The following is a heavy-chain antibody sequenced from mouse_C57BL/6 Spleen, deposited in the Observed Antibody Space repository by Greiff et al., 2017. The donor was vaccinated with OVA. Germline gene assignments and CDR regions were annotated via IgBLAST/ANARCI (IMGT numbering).Heavy chain of an antibody. CDR1: GYTFTSYW. V-gene: IGHV1-50*01. D-gene: IGHD1-1*01. CDR2: IDPSDSYT. CDR3: ARYELWFAY. J-gene: IGHJ3*01. Sequence: QVQLKQSGAELVKPGASVKLSCKASGYTFTSYWMQWVKQRPGQGLEWIGEIDPSDSYTNYNQKFKGKATLTVDTSSSTAYMQLSSLTSEDSAVYYCARYELWFAYWGQGTLVTVSA.